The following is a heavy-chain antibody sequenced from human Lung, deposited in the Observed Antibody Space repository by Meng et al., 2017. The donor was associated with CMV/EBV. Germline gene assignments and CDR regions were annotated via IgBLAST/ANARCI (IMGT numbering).Heavy chain of an antibody. CDR3: AGFGVTITNGLDV. CDR1: GFTFSAFS. D-gene: IGHD3-3*01. Sequence: GEXXKISCTTSGFTFSAFSMNWVRQAPGKGLEWVSSISTTSTYIYYADSLKGRFTISRDNAKNSLYLHMNSLRVEDTAVYYCAGFGVTITNGLDVWGQGTTVTVSS. J-gene: IGHJ6*02. CDR2: ISTTSTYI. V-gene: IGHV3-21*01.